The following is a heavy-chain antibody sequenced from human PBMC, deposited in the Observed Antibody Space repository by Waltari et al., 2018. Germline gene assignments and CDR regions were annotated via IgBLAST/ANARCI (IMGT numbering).Heavy chain of an antibody. CDR3: AKDWGYYGAGYFDS. CDR1: GFTFRHYA. J-gene: IGHJ4*02. D-gene: IGHD4-17*01. Sequence: LLESGGGLVQPGGTLRISCLVSGFTFRHYALSWVRQAPGKGPEWVSGICGNGASADYTDSVKGRFTISRDNSKNTLFLEMNSVRVEDTGIYYCAKDWGYYGAGYFDSWGQGTQVTVSS. V-gene: IGHV3-23*01. CDR2: ICGNGASA.